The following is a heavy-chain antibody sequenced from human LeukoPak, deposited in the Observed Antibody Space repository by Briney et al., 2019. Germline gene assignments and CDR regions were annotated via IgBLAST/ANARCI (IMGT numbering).Heavy chain of an antibody. CDR1: GGSISSYY. J-gene: IGHJ6*03. CDR3: ARNDYSNYHAYYYYMDV. CDR2: IYYSGST. V-gene: IGHV4-59*01. Sequence: TSETLSLTCTVSGGSISSYYWSRIRQPPGKGLEWIGDIYYSGSTNYNPSLKSRVTISVDTSKNQFSLKLSSVTAADTAVYYCARNDYSNYHAYYYYMDVWGKGTTVTVSS. D-gene: IGHD4-11*01.